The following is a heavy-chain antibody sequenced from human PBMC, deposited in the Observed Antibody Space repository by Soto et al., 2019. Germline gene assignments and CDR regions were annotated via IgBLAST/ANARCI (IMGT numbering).Heavy chain of an antibody. Sequence: GGSLRLSCAAAGFTFSSYEMNWVRQAPGKGLEWISYISNSGSSIYYADSVKGRFTISRDNAKSSVYLQLNNLRVEDTSLYYCARKHSSDATGYDYFDSWGQGTVVTVSS. CDR2: ISNSGSSI. CDR3: ARKHSSDATGYDYFDS. D-gene: IGHD3-9*01. J-gene: IGHJ4*02. CDR1: GFTFSSYE. V-gene: IGHV3-48*03.